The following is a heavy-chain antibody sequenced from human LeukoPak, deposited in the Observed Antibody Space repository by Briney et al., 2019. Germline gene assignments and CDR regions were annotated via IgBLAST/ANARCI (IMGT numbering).Heavy chain of an antibody. CDR1: GYTFTGYY. J-gene: IGHJ3*02. V-gene: IGHV1-2*02. CDR3: ARRLIRGYCSSTSCPGAFDI. Sequence: GASVKVSCKASGYTFTGYYMHWVRQAPGQGLEWMGWINPNSGGTNYAQKFQGRVTMTRDTSISTAYMELSRLRSDGTAVYYCARRLIRGYCSSTSCPGAFDIWGQGTMVTVSS. D-gene: IGHD2-2*01. CDR2: INPNSGGT.